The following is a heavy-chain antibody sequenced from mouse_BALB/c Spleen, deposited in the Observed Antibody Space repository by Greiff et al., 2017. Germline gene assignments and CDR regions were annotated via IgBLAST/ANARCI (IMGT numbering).Heavy chain of an antibody. CDR2: IYPGSGST. CDR1: GYTFTSYW. D-gene: IGHD1-1*01. J-gene: IGHJ1*01. Sequence: LKQPGSELVRPGASVKLSCKASGYTFTSYWMHWVKQRPGQGLEWIGNIYPGSGSTNYDEKFKSKATLTVDTSSSTAYMQLSSLTSEDSAVYYCTRKDYYGSSSDVWGAGTTVTVSS. V-gene: IGHV1S22*01. CDR3: TRKDYYGSSSDV.